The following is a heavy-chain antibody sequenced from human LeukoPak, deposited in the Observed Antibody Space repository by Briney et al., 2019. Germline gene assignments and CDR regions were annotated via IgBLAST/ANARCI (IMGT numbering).Heavy chain of an antibody. Sequence: GGSLRLSCAASGFTFSSYGMRWVRQAPGKGLEWVAVISYDGSNKYYADSVKGRFTISRDNSKNTLYLQMNSLRAEDTAVYYCAKDRPYYYDSSGYPPHYYYYGMDVWGQGTTVTVSS. D-gene: IGHD3-22*01. J-gene: IGHJ6*02. CDR1: GFTFSSYG. CDR3: AKDRPYYYDSSGYPPHYYYYGMDV. V-gene: IGHV3-30*18. CDR2: ISYDGSNK.